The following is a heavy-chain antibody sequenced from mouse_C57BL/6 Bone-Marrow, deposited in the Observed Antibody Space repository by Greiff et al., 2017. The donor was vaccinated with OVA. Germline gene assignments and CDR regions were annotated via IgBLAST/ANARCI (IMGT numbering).Heavy chain of an antibody. D-gene: IGHD1-1*01. Sequence: QVQLQQPGAELVKPGASVKLSCKASGYTFTSYWMQWVKQRPGQGLEWIGEIDPSDSYTNYNQKFKGKATLTVDTSSSTAYMELRSLTSEDSAVYYCAREGYGYWYFDVWGTGTTVTVSS. J-gene: IGHJ1*03. V-gene: IGHV1-50*01. CDR2: IDPSDSYT. CDR3: AREGYGYWYFDV. CDR1: GYTFTSYW.